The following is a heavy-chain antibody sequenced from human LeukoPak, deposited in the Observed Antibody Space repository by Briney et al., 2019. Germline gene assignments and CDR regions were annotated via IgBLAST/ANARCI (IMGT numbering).Heavy chain of an antibody. J-gene: IGHJ4*02. Sequence: PGGSLRLSCAASGFTFSSYGMHWVRQAPGKGLEWVAYIRYDGSNKYDADSVKGRFTIPRDNSKNTLYLQMNSLRAEDTAVYYCAKGRYSSGSAAPFDYWGQGTLVTVSS. D-gene: IGHD6-19*01. V-gene: IGHV3-30*02. CDR1: GFTFSSYG. CDR3: AKGRYSSGSAAPFDY. CDR2: IRYDGSNK.